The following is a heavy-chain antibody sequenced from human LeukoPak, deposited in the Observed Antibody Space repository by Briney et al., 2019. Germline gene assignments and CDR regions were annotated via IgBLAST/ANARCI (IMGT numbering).Heavy chain of an antibody. Sequence: PSEPLSLTCTVSGGSISSYYWSWIRQPPGKGLEWIGYIYYSGSTNYNPSLKSRVTISVDTSKNQFSLKLSSVTAADTAVYYCARLGLTSNWFDPWGQGTLVTVSS. J-gene: IGHJ5*02. V-gene: IGHV4-59*08. CDR3: ARLGLTSNWFDP. CDR1: GGSISSYY. CDR2: IYYSGST. D-gene: IGHD4-11*01.